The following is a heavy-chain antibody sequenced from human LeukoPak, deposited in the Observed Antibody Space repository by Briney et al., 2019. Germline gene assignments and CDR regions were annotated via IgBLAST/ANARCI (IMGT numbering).Heavy chain of an antibody. Sequence: SETLSLTCAVYGGSFSGYYWSWIRQPPGKGLEWIGEINHSGSTNYNPSLKSRVTISVDTSKNQFSLKLSSVTAADTAVYYCASGQTYLNYWGQGALVTVSS. V-gene: IGHV4-34*01. J-gene: IGHJ4*02. CDR3: ASGQTYLNY. CDR2: INHSGST. CDR1: GGSFSGYY.